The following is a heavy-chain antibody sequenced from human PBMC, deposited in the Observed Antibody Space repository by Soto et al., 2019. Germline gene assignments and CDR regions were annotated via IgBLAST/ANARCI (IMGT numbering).Heavy chain of an antibody. J-gene: IGHJ6*02. Sequence: SETLSLTCTVSGGSISSSSYYWGWILQPPGKGLEWIGSIYYSGSTYYNPSLKTRVTISVDTSKSQFSLKLSSVTAADTAVYYCTCIFSGGYGYGFYYYGMDVWGQGTTVT. CDR2: IYYSGST. V-gene: IGHV4-39*01. CDR3: TCIFSGGYGYGFYYYGMDV. CDR1: GGSISSSSYY. D-gene: IGHD5-18*01.